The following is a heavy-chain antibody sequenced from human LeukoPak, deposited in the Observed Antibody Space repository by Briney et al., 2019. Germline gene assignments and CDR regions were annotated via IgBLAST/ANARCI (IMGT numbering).Heavy chain of an antibody. Sequence: KASETLSLTCAVYGGSFSGYYWSWIRQPPGKGLEWIGEINHSGSTNYNPSLKSRVTISVDTSKNQFSLKLSSVTAADTAVYYCARSTGHIMVRGVSRFDYWGQGTLVTVSS. CDR1: GGSFSGYY. CDR3: ARSTGHIMVRGVSRFDY. CDR2: INHSGST. D-gene: IGHD3-10*01. V-gene: IGHV4-34*01. J-gene: IGHJ4*02.